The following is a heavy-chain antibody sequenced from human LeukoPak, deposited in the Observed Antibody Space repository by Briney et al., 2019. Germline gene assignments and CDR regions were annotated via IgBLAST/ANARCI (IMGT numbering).Heavy chain of an antibody. J-gene: IGHJ4*02. D-gene: IGHD5-18*01. CDR1: GFTFNSYA. CDR3: AKTYRDYFDY. CDR2: I. V-gene: IGHV3-23*01. Sequence: GGSLTLSCAASGFTFNSYAMNWVRHAPGKGLEWISAIYADSVKGRFTISRDNAKNTVSLQLNSLRAEDTAIYYCAKTYRDYFDYWGRGTLVTVSS.